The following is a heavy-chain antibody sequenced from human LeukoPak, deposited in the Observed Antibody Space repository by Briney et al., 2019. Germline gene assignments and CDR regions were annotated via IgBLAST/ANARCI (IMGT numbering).Heavy chain of an antibody. CDR3: AKVRYGVGATVHFDY. Sequence: GGSLRLSCAASGFTFDDYAMHWVRQAPGKGLEWVSGISWNSGSIGYADSVKGRFTISRDNAKNSLYLQMTSLRAEDTAVYYCAKVRYGVGATVHFDYWGQGTLVTVSS. CDR2: ISWNSGSI. J-gene: IGHJ4*02. D-gene: IGHD1-26*01. V-gene: IGHV3-9*01. CDR1: GFTFDDYA.